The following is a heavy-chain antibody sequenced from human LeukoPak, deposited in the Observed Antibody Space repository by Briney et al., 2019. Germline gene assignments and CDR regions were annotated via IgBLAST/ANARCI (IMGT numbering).Heavy chain of an antibody. CDR1: GDSVSSNSAA. D-gene: IGHD3-22*01. CDR2: TYYRSKWYN. V-gene: IGHV6-1*01. CDR3: GRSTSSGYLGDVDY. Sequence: SQTLSLTRAISGDSVSSNSAAWNWIRQSPSRGLEWLGRTYYRSKWYNDYAVSVKSRITINPDTSKNQFSLQLNSVTPEDTAVYYCGRSTSSGYLGDVDYWGQGTLVTVSS. J-gene: IGHJ4*02.